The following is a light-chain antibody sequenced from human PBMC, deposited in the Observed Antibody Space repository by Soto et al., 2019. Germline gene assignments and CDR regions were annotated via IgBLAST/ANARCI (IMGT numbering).Light chain of an antibody. CDR2: EVS. V-gene: IGLV2-14*01. J-gene: IGLJ3*02. Sequence: QPVLTQPASVSGSPGQSITISCTGTSSDVGGFDFVSWYQHHPGKAPKLLVYEVSNRPSRVSSRFSGSKSGTTASLTISGLQAEDEADYYCSSYTSHNTPWVFGGGTKLTVL. CDR3: SSYTSHNTPWV. CDR1: SSDVGGFDF.